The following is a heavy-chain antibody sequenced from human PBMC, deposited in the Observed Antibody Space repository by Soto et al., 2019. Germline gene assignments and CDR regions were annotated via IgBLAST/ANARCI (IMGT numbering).Heavy chain of an antibody. Sequence: SVTTLVNPTQALALTCTFSGFSLTTRPMCVCWIRQPPGKALEWLLFIYWDYDDLDSPCLKSRITVTKDTSKNQVVLLMSDMDPVDTATYYCSHRLGGYTWNDGYCDFWGQGVLVTVAS. J-gene: IGHJ4*02. CDR2: IYWDYDD. CDR3: SHRLGGYTWNDGYCDF. D-gene: IGHD5-12*01. CDR1: GFSLTTRPMC. V-gene: IGHV2-5*02.